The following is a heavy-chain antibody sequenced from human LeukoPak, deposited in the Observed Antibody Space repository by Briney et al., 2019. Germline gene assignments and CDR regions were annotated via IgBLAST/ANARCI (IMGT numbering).Heavy chain of an antibody. CDR2: IRYDESVK. D-gene: IGHD3-16*01. CDR3: ARDLPGGAKAFNI. J-gene: IGHJ3*02. Sequence: GGSLRLSCAASGFSFSDSGMHWVRQSPGKGPEWVAFIRYDESVKSYAYSVKGRFTCFRDNSKNTLFLQMNNLRAEDTAVYYCARDLPGGAKAFNIWGLGTMVIVSS. V-gene: IGHV3-30*02. CDR1: GFSFSDSG.